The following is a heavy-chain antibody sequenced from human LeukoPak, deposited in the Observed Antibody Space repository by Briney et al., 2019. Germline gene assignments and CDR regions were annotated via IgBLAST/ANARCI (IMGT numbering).Heavy chain of an antibody. Sequence: SQTLSLTCTVSGGSISSGGYYWSWIRQPPGKGLEWIGYIYHSGSTYYNPSLKSRVTISVDRSKNQFSLKLGSVTAADTAVYYCAGLVGATGADAFDIWGQGTMVTVSS. V-gene: IGHV4-30-2*01. J-gene: IGHJ3*02. CDR2: IYHSGST. CDR1: GGSISSGGYY. D-gene: IGHD1-26*01. CDR3: AGLVGATGADAFDI.